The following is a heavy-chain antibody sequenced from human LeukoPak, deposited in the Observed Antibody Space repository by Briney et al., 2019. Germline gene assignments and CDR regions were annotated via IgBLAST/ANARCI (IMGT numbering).Heavy chain of an antibody. CDR2: IKSKTDGGTR. CDR1: GLTFSNAW. J-gene: IGHJ4*02. D-gene: IGHD3-3*01. V-gene: IGHV3-15*01. Sequence: GGSLRLSCAASGLTFSNAWMSWVRQAPGKGLEWVGRIKSKTDGGTRDYAAPVKGRFTISRDDSTNTLYLQMNSLKTEDTAVYYCTAYVDFYPFWGQGTLVTVSS. CDR3: TAYVDFYPF.